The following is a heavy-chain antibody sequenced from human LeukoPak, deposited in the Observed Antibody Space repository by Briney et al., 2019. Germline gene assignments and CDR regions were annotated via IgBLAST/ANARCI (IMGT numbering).Heavy chain of an antibody. Sequence: GGSLRLSCAASGFTFSSYGMHWVRQAPGKGLKWVAVIWYDGSNKYYADSVKGRFTISRDNSKNTLYLQMNSLRAEDTAVYYCARDLDSSSWYFDYWGQGTLVTVSS. CDR3: ARDLDSSSWYFDY. V-gene: IGHV3-33*01. D-gene: IGHD6-13*01. CDR2: IWYDGSNK. CDR1: GFTFSSYG. J-gene: IGHJ4*02.